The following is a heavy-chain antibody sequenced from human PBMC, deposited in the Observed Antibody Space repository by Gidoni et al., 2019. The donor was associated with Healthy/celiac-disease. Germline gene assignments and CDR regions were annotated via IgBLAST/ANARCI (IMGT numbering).Heavy chain of an antibody. V-gene: IGHV3-73*01. J-gene: IGHJ3*02. Sequence: EVQLVESGGGVVQPGGSLKLSCAASGFTFSGSAMHWVRQASGKGLDWVGRIRSKANSYATAYAASVKGRFTISRDDSKNTAYLQMNSLKTEDTAVYYCTHYYYDSAFDIWGQGTMVTVSS. CDR2: IRSKANSYAT. CDR3: THYYYDSAFDI. CDR1: GFTFSGSA. D-gene: IGHD3-22*01.